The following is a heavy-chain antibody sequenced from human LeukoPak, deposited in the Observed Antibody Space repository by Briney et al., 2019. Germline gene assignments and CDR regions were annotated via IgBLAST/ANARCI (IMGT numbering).Heavy chain of an antibody. CDR3: ARDNYDSSGYYEHALDL. CDR1: GGSISSGDYY. D-gene: IGHD3-22*01. V-gene: IGHV4-30-4*01. Sequence: SETLSLTCTVSGGSISSGDYYWTWIRQPPGKGLEWIAYIYYTGSTYYNPSLRSRVTISVDTSKNQFSLKMTSLTAADTAVYYCARDNYDSSGYYEHALDLWGQGTMVIVSS. CDR2: IYYTGST. J-gene: IGHJ3*01.